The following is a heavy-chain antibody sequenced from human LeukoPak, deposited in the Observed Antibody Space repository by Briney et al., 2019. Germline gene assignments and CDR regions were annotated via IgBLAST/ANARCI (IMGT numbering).Heavy chain of an antibody. V-gene: IGHV5-51*01. CDR2: IYPADSDS. J-gene: IGHJ4*02. CDR3: ARRRSPARFDY. Sequence: GESLKISCKTSGYSFTSQWIAWVRPIPGKGLEWMGIIYPADSDSRYSPSFRGQVTISADKSTSTAYLQWSRLEASDTAMYYCARRRSPARFDYWGQGTPVTVSS. CDR1: GYSFTSQW.